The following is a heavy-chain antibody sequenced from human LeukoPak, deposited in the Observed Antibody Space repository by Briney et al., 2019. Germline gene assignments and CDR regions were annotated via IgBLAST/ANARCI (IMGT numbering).Heavy chain of an antibody. V-gene: IGHV6-1*01. CDR1: GDSVSNNNAA. Sequence: SQTLLLACAISGDSVSNNNAAWNWIRQSPSRGLEWLGRTYYRSKWYTDYAVSVSSRITINPDASKNQFSLQLNSVTPEDTAVYYCASSSLRGSDAFDIWGQGTMVTVSS. J-gene: IGHJ3*02. CDR2: TYYRSKWYT. CDR3: ASSSLRGSDAFDI. D-gene: IGHD3-16*01.